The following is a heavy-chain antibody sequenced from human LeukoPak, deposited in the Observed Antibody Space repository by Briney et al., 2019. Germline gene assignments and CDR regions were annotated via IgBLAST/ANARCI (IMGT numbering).Heavy chain of an antibody. J-gene: IGHJ3*02. CDR2: ISGSGGST. CDR1: GFTFSSYA. D-gene: IGHD1-20*01. V-gene: IGHV3-23*01. Sequence: GGSLRLSCAASGFTFSSYAMSWVRQAPGKGREWVSAISGSGGSTYYADSVKGRFTISRDNSKNTLYLQMNSLRAEDTAVYYCAKDITGRGRNDAFDIWGQGTMVTVSS. CDR3: AKDITGRGRNDAFDI.